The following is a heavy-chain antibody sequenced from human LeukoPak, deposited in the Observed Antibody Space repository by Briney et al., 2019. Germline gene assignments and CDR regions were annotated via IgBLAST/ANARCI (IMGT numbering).Heavy chain of an antibody. CDR3: ARTPWLVPNYFDY. V-gene: IGHV4-39*07. CDR1: GGSVSSGSYY. J-gene: IGHJ4*02. Sequence: SETLSLTCTVSGGSVSSGSYYWSWIRQPPGKGLEWIGEINHSGSTNYNPSLKSRVTISVDTSKNQFSLKLSSVTAADTAVYYCARTPWLVPNYFDYWGQGTLVTVSS. D-gene: IGHD6-19*01. CDR2: INHSGST.